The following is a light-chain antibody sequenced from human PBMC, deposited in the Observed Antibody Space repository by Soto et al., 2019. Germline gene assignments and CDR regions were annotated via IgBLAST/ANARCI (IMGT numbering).Light chain of an antibody. J-gene: IGKJ5*01. V-gene: IGKV1-39*01. CDR3: QQSYCTPIT. CDR1: QSISRY. Sequence: DVLLTQSPSSLSASVLDRVTITCRASQSISRYLNWYQQKPGKAPNLLIYVASSLQSEVPSRFSGSGSGTDFTLTITSLQPEDFATYYCQQSYCTPITFGQGTRLEIK. CDR2: VAS.